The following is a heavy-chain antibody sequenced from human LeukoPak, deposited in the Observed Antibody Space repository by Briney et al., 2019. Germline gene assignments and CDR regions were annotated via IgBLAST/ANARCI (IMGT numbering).Heavy chain of an antibody. Sequence: GGSLRLSCAASGFTFSSYNMNWVRQAPGKGLEWVSSITSGSSYIYYADSVKGRFTISRDNAKNSLYLQMNSLRAEDTAVYYCARGSQWLVRPYYFDYWGQGTLVTVSS. CDR2: ITSGSSYI. D-gene: IGHD6-19*01. V-gene: IGHV3-21*01. CDR1: GFTFSSYN. CDR3: ARGSQWLVRPYYFDY. J-gene: IGHJ4*02.